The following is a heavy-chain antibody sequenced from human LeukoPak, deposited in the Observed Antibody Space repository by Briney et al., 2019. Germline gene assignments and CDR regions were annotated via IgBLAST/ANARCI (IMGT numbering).Heavy chain of an antibody. D-gene: IGHD3-22*01. Sequence: GGSLRLSCAASGFTVSSNYMSWVRQAPGKGLEWVSVIYSGGSTYYADSVKGRFTISRDNSKNTLYLQMNSLRAEDTAVYYCAKDPTHYRVWDDYDSTVLSYWGQGTLVTVSS. J-gene: IGHJ4*02. CDR1: GFTVSSNY. CDR2: IYSGGST. V-gene: IGHV3-53*05. CDR3: AKDPTHYRVWDDYDSTVLSY.